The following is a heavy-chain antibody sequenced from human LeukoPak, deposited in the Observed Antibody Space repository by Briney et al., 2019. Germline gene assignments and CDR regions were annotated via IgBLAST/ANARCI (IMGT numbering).Heavy chain of an antibody. CDR2: ISAYNGNT. V-gene: IGHV1-18*01. J-gene: IGHJ4*02. D-gene: IGHD2-2*01. CDR3: ARDMGVPAASYYFDY. CDR1: GYTFSNYG. Sequence: ASVKVSCKASGYTFSNYGISWVRQAPGQGLEWVGWISAYNGNTKYAQKLQGRVTMTTDTSTSTAYMELRSLRSDDTAVYYCARDMGVPAASYYFDYWGQGTLVTVSS.